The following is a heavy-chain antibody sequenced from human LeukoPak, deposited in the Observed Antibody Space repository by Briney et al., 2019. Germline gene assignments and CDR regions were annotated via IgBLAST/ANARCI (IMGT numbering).Heavy chain of an antibody. CDR3: ARQLGYCSSTSCYADKVDY. Sequence: SETLSLTCTVSGGSISSSSYYWGWIRQPPGKGLEWNGCIDYSGSTYYHPSLKTRVTISVDTSKNQFSLKLSSVSAADTAVYYCARQLGYCSSTSCYADKVDYWGQGTLVTVSS. J-gene: IGHJ4*02. CDR2: IDYSGST. V-gene: IGHV4-39*01. CDR1: GGSISSSSYY. D-gene: IGHD2-2*01.